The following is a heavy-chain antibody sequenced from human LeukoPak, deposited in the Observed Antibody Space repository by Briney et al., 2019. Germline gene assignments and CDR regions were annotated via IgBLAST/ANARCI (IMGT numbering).Heavy chain of an antibody. D-gene: IGHD6-19*01. CDR3: AKDIYSAWNCFDS. V-gene: IGHV3-21*04. CDR2: ISSSSSYI. J-gene: IGHJ4*02. Sequence: GGSLRLSCAASGFTFSSYSMNWVRQAPGKGLEWVSSISSSSSYIYYADSVKGRFTISRDNAKNSLYLQMNSLRAEDTALYYCAKDIYSAWNCFDSWGQGTLVTVSS. CDR1: GFTFSSYS.